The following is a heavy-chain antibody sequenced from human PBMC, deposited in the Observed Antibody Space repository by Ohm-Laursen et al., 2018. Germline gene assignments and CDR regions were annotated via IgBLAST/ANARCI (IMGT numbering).Heavy chain of an antibody. CDR1: SYSISSGYF. J-gene: IGHJ5*02. CDR2: IYHSGST. V-gene: IGHV4-38-2*01. CDR3: ARGLWWFDP. Sequence: SDTLSLTCAVSSYSISSGYFWGWIRQPPGKGLEWIGTIYHSGSTYYNPSLKSRVTISVDTSKNQFSLKLSSVTAADTALYYCARGLWWFDPWGQGTLVTVSS.